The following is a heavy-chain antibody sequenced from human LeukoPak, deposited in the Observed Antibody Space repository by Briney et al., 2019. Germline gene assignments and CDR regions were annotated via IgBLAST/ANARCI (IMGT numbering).Heavy chain of an antibody. CDR3: AKDILPPNYYDSSGPTAVYYYYGMDV. CDR2: IYSGGST. CDR1: GFTVSSNY. D-gene: IGHD3-22*01. V-gene: IGHV3-53*01. J-gene: IGHJ6*02. Sequence: GGSLRLSCAASGFTVSSNYMSWVRQAPGKGLEWVSVIYSGGSTYYADSVKGRFTISRDNSKNTLYLQMNSLRAEDTAVYYCAKDILPPNYYDSSGPTAVYYYYGMDVWGQGTTVTVSS.